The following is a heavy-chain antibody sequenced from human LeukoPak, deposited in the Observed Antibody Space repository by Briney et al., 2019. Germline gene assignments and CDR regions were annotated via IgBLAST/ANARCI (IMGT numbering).Heavy chain of an antibody. CDR3: ATKQWLAPPPDS. V-gene: IGHV3-74*01. J-gene: IGHJ4*02. Sequence: GGSLRLSCAASEFTFSYYSMNWVRQAPGKGLESVSRINTDGTVTTYADSVKGRFTVSRDNADNTMFLQMNSVRDEDTAVYYCATKQWLAPPPDSWGQGTPVTVSS. D-gene: IGHD6-19*01. CDR1: EFTFSYYS. CDR2: INTDGTVT.